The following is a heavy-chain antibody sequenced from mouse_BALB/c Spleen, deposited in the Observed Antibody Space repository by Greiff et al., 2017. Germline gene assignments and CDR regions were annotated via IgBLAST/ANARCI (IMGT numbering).Heavy chain of an antibody. CDR1: GFNIQDTY. J-gene: IGHJ4*01. CDR3: ASRDGYYGMDY. Sequence: EVQLQQSGAELVKPGASVTLSCTASGFNIQDTYMHWVKQRPEQGLEWIGRIDPANGNTKYDPKFQGKATITADTSSNTAYLQLSSLTSEDTAVYYCASRDGYYGMDYWGQGTSVTVSA. V-gene: IGHV14-3*02. CDR2: IDPANGNT. D-gene: IGHD3-1*01.